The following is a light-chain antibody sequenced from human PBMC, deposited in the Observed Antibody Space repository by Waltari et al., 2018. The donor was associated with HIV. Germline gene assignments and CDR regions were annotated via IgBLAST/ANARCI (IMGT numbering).Light chain of an antibody. Sequence: QSVLTLTPSVSAAPGQKVTISCSVRSTSGTDLVSYYQHLPGSAPKHLIYDNNKRPSGISDRFSGSKSGTSATLGITGLQTGDEADYYCGTWDASLSVGVFGGGTKLTVL. CDR1: RSTSGTDL. CDR3: GTWDASLSVGV. V-gene: IGLV1-51*01. CDR2: DNN. J-gene: IGLJ3*02.